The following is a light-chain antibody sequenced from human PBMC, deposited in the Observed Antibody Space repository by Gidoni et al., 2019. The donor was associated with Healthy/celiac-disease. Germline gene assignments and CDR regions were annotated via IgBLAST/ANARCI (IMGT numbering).Light chain of an antibody. V-gene: IGKV1-9*01. CDR2: AAS. Sequence: DIQLTQSPSFLSASVGDRVTIPCRASQGISSYLAWDQQKPGKAPKLLIYAASTLQSGVPSRFSGSGSGTEFTLTISSLQPEDFATYYCQQLNSYPRTFGQGTKVEIK. CDR1: QGISSY. CDR3: QQLNSYPRT. J-gene: IGKJ1*01.